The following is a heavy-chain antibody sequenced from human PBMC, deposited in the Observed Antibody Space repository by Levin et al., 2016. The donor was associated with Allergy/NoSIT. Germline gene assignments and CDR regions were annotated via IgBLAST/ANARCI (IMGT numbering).Heavy chain of an antibody. D-gene: IGHD3-10*01. V-gene: IGHV1-18*01. Sequence: WVRQAPGQGLERMGWISAYSGKTHYAQKVQGRLTMTTNTSTTTAYMELRSLRPDDTAVYYCARGSGDNWGQGTLVTVSS. CDR2: ISAYSGKT. J-gene: IGHJ4*02. CDR3: ARGSGDN.